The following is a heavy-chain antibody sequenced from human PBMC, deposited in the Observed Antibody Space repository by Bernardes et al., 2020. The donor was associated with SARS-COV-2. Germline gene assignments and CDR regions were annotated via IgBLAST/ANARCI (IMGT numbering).Heavy chain of an antibody. J-gene: IGHJ6*02. CDR3: AKQLYDLYALDV. Sequence: GGSLRLSCAASGFTFSTYVMSWVRQAPGKGLEWVSIISGTGGTTYYADSVKGRFTISRDNSKSTLYLQMYSLRAEDTAVYYCAKQLYDLYALDVWGQGTTVTVSS. CDR1: GFTFSTYV. CDR2: ISGTGGTT. D-gene: IGHD3-16*01. V-gene: IGHV3-23*01.